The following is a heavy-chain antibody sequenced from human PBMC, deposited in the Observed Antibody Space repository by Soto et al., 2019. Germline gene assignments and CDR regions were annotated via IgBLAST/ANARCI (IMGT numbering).Heavy chain of an antibody. D-gene: IGHD6-13*01. Sequence: QVELVQSGAEVKKPGSSVKVSCQASEDTFRNYAISWVRQAPGQGLEWMGGIIPIFGTANYAQKFQGRVTITADTSANTVYLELSSLRSDDTAVYYCGRGPSPRAPAGGTPYYYAMDVWGQGTTVTVSS. V-gene: IGHV1-69*06. CDR3: GRGPSPRAPAGGTPYYYAMDV. CDR2: IIPIFGTA. J-gene: IGHJ6*02. CDR1: EDTFRNYA.